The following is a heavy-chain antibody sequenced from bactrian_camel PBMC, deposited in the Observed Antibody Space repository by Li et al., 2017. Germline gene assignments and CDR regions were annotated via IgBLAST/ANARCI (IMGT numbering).Heavy chain of an antibody. CDR3: ATGCTGDRYGEV. CDR2: IVSGGGST. Sequence: VQLVESGGGLVQPEGSLTLSCAASGFTFSYYGMSWVRQAPGKGLEWVSFIVSGGGSTYDPDSVKDRFTISRDNAKNTLYLQMDSLKSEDTALYYCATGCTGDRYGEVWGQGTQVTVS. CDR1: GFTFSYYG. J-gene: IGHJ4*01. V-gene: IGHV3S40*01. D-gene: IGHD7*01.